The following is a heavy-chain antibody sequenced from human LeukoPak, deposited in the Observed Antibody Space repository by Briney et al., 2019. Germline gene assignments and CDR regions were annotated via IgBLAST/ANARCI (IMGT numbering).Heavy chain of an antibody. CDR1: GFTFSSYA. Sequence: GGSLRLSCAASGFTFSSYAMSWVRQAPGKGPEWVSAISGSGGSTYYADSVKGRFTISRDNSKNTLYLQMNSLRAEDTAVYYCARLGGGANVRYPDPWGQGTLVTVSS. D-gene: IGHD3-9*01. CDR3: ARLGGGANVRYPDP. J-gene: IGHJ5*02. CDR2: ISGSGGST. V-gene: IGHV3-23*01.